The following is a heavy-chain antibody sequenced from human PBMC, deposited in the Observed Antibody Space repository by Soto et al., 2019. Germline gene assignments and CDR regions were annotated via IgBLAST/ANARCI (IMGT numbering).Heavy chain of an antibody. Sequence: SETLSLTCTVSGGSISSYYWSWIRQPPGKGLEWIGYIYYSGSTNYNPSLKSRVTISVDTSKNQFSLKLSSATAADTAVYYCARGGITMVRGVIGPLGYWGQGTLATVSS. D-gene: IGHD3-10*01. CDR3: ARGGITMVRGVIGPLGY. J-gene: IGHJ4*02. V-gene: IGHV4-59*01. CDR1: GGSISSYY. CDR2: IYYSGST.